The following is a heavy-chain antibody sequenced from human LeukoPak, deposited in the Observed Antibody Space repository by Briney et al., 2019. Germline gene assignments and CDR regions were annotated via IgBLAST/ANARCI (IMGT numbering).Heavy chain of an antibody. Sequence: ASVKVSCKASGFTFTTYGISWVRQAPGQGLEWMGWISAYNGNTNYAQKLQGRVTMTTDTSTSTAYMELRSLGSDETAVYYCARVDLLTGYYFFDYWGQGTLVTVSS. CDR2: ISAYNGNT. J-gene: IGHJ4*02. D-gene: IGHD3-9*01. V-gene: IGHV1-18*01. CDR1: GFTFTTYG. CDR3: ARVDLLTGYYFFDY.